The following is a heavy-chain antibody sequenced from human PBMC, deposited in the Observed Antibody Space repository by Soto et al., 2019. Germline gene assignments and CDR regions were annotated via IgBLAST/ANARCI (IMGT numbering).Heavy chain of an antibody. CDR3: FLEWLFRYYYYYYYGMDV. J-gene: IGHJ6*02. V-gene: IGHV2-5*01. D-gene: IGHD3-3*01. Sequence: SGPTLVKPTQTLTLTCTFSGFSLSTSGVGVGWIRQPPGKALEWLALIYWNDDKRYSPSLKSRLTITKDTSKNQVVLTMTNMDPVDTATYCRFLEWLFRYYYYYYYGMDVWGQGTTVTVSS. CDR1: GFSLSTSGVG. CDR2: IYWNDDK.